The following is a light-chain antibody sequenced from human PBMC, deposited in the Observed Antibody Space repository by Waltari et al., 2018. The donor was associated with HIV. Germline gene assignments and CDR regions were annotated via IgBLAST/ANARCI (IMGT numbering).Light chain of an antibody. Sequence: QSVLTQPPSVSGVPRQRVTLSCSGSSSNIGINSANSYQHLPRKAPRHLIYYDDRLPSGAADLFSGATSGTSAALAIRGRQSEDEGDYYGAAWDDSLNGLVFGGGTKLTVL. CDR1: SSNIGINS. CDR3: AAWDDSLNGLV. J-gene: IGLJ2*01. V-gene: IGLV1-36*01. CDR2: YDD.